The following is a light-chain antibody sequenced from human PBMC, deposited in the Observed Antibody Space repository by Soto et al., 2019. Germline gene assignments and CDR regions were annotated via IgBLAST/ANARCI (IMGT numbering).Light chain of an antibody. V-gene: IGLV1-40*01. CDR1: SSNIGADYD. Sequence: QPVLTQPPSVSGAPGQRVTISCTGGSSNIGADYDVHWYQQLPGTAPKLLIYGDTNRPSGVPDRFSGSKSGTSASLAITGLQAEDEADYYCQSYDSRLSGYVFGSGTKLTVL. J-gene: IGLJ1*01. CDR2: GDT. CDR3: QSYDSRLSGYV.